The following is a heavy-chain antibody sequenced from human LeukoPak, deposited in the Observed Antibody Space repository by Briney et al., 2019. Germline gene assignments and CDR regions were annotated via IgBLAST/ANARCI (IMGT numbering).Heavy chain of an antibody. CDR2: IYYSGST. CDR3: ARDKPYGSGSYIDY. CDR1: GVSISSGGYY. J-gene: IGHJ4*02. D-gene: IGHD3-10*01. V-gene: IGHV4-31*03. Sequence: SETLSLTCTVSGVSISSGGYYWSWLRQHPGKGLEWIGYIYYSGSTYYNPSLKSRVTISVDTSKNQFSLKLSSVTAADTAVYYCARDKPYGSGSYIDYWGQGTLVTVSS.